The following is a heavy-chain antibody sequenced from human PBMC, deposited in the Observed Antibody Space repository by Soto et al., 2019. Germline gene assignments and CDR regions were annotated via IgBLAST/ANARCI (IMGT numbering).Heavy chain of an antibody. J-gene: IGHJ5*02. CDR2: INPRSDVT. D-gene: IGHD2-2*01. CDR3: ARGDMLSAAISTSFDP. CDR1: GYTFSDYK. Sequence: ASVKGSCKASGYTFSDYKIHWLRQAPGQGLEWMGWINPRSDVTNYAHKFKDRVTMTRDTSTSTVYMDLSRLTFDDTAVYYCARGDMLSAAISTSFDPWGQGTQVTVSS. V-gene: IGHV1-2*02.